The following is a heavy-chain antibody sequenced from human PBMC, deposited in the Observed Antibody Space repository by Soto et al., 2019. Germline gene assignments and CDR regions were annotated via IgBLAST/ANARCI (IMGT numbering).Heavy chain of an antibody. CDR2: IYWDDDK. J-gene: IGHJ4*02. Sequence: QITLNESGPTVVRPTETLTLTCRFSGFSLTTSGVGVGWIRQSPGKAPEWLALIYWDDDKRYSASLKSRLTITKDTSKNQVVLTVSDVDPTDTATYYCAHRVRRTVFGLVTTTAIYFDFWGQGTPVAVSS. CDR1: GFSLTTSGVG. CDR3: AHRVRRTVFGLVTTTAIYFDF. D-gene: IGHD3-3*01. V-gene: IGHV2-5*02.